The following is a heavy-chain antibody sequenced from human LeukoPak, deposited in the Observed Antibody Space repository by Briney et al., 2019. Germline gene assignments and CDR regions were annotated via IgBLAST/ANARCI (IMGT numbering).Heavy chain of an antibody. CDR3: ARLLLKRYCSGGSCFNWFDP. CDR2: IYYSGST. J-gene: IGHJ5*02. CDR1: GGSISSSSYY. Sequence: SETLSLTCTVSGGSISSSSYYWGWIRQPPGKGLEWIGNIYYSGSTYYNPSLKSRVTISVDTSKNQFSLKLSSVTAADTAVYYCARLLLKRYCSGGSCFNWFDPWGQGTLVTVSS. D-gene: IGHD2-15*01. V-gene: IGHV4-39*01.